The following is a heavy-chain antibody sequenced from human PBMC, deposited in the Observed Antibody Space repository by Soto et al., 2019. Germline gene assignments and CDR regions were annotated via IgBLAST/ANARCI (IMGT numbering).Heavy chain of an antibody. CDR2: ISYDGSNK. CDR3: ARELTRSGSYFDY. J-gene: IGHJ4*02. V-gene: IGHV3-30-3*01. CDR1: GFTFSSYA. D-gene: IGHD1-26*01. Sequence: GGSLRLSCAASGFTFSSYAMHWVRQAPGKGLEWVAVISYDGSNKYYADSVKGRFTISRDNSKNTLYLQMNSLRAEDTAVYYCARELTRSGSYFDYWGQGTLVTVSS.